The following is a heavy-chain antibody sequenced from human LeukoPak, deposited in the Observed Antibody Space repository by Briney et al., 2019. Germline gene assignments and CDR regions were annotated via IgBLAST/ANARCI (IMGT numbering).Heavy chain of an antibody. CDR1: GFTFSSNY. Sequence: GGSLRLSCAASGFTFSSNYMSWVRQAPGKGLEWVSFIYSGGSTYYADSVMCRFTISRDNSKHTLYLQMNSLSAEDTAVYYCARDTARGRYYYYYMDVWGKGTTVTVSS. CDR3: ARDTARGRYYYYYMDV. V-gene: IGHV3-53*01. CDR2: IYSGGST. J-gene: IGHJ6*03. D-gene: IGHD5-18*01.